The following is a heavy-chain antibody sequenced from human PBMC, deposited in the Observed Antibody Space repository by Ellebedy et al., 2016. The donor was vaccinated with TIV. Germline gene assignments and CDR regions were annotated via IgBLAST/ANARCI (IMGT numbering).Heavy chain of an antibody. Sequence: MPSETLSLTCTVSGGSISSYYWSWIRQPPGKGLEWIGYIYYSGSTNYNPSLKSRVTISVDTSKNQFSLKLSSVTAADTAVYYCARSQPAYSGSYYVSAFDIWGQGTMVTVSS. CDR3: ARSQPAYSGSYYVSAFDI. CDR1: GGSISSYY. CDR2: IYYSGST. J-gene: IGHJ3*02. D-gene: IGHD1-26*01. V-gene: IGHV4-59*08.